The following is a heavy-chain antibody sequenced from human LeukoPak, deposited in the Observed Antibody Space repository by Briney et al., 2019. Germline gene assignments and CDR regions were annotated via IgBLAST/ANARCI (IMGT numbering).Heavy chain of an antibody. CDR1: GFTVSSNY. V-gene: IGHV3-66*01. J-gene: IGHJ4*02. Sequence: GGSLRLSGAASGFTVSSNYMSWVRQAPGKGLEWVSVIYSGGSTYYADSVKGRFTISRDNSKSTLYLQMSSLRAEDTAVYFCARLGTTVTHFDYWGQGTLVTVSS. CDR3: ARLGTTVTHFDY. D-gene: IGHD4-17*01. CDR2: IYSGGST.